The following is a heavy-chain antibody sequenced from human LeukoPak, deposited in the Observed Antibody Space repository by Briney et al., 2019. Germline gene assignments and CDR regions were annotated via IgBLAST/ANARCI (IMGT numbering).Heavy chain of an antibody. J-gene: IGHJ5*02. CDR2: ISAYNGNT. V-gene: IGHV1-18*04. CDR3: ARDRDPNWFDP. Sequence: ASVKVSCKASGYTFTSYYMHWVRQAPGQGLEWMGWISAYNGNTNYAQKLQGRVTMTTDTSTSTAYMELRSLRSDDTAVYYCARDRDPNWFDPWGQGTLVTVSS. CDR1: GYTFTSYY.